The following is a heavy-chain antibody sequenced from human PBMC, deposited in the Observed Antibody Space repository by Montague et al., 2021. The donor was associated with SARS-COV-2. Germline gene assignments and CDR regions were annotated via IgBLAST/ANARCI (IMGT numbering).Heavy chain of an antibody. CDR1: GGPISSSSYY. J-gene: IGHJ6*02. CDR3: ARVGRQQLARLSDMDV. Sequence: SETLSLTCTVSGGPISSSSYYWGWIRQPPGKGLEWIGSIYYSGSTYYNPSLKSRVTISVDTSKNQFSLKLSSVTAADTAVYYCARVGRQQLARLSDMDVWGQGTTVTVSS. D-gene: IGHD6-13*01. CDR2: IYYSGST. V-gene: IGHV4-39*07.